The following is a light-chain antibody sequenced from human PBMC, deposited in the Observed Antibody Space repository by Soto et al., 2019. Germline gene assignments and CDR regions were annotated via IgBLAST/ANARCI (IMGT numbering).Light chain of an antibody. CDR3: QHYRTA. V-gene: IGKV3-20*01. J-gene: IGKJ4*01. Sequence: EIVLTQSPGTLSLSPGERATLSCRASQSVSSSYLAWYQQKPGQPPRLLIYGASSRATGIPDRFSGSGSGTDFTLNINRLEPEDFSVYYCQHYRTAFGGGTKVEIQ. CDR1: QSVSSSY. CDR2: GAS.